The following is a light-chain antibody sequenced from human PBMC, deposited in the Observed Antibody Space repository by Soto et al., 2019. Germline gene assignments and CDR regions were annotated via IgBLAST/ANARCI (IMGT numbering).Light chain of an antibody. J-gene: IGKJ1*01. Sequence: DIQMTPSPSTLSASVGDRVTITCRASQSISTWLAWYQQKPGKAPKLLIYDASSLESGVPSSFSGSGSGTEFTLTISSLQPEDFASYYCQQYNSYSTFGQGTKVDI. CDR3: QQYNSYST. CDR2: DAS. V-gene: IGKV1-5*01. CDR1: QSISTW.